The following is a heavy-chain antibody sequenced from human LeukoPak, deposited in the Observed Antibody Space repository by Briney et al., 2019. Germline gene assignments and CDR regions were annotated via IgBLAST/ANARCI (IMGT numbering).Heavy chain of an antibody. CDR3: ARRVDGVAAAGTTYFDY. D-gene: IGHD6-13*01. J-gene: IGHJ4*02. V-gene: IGHV3-20*04. CDR1: GFTFDDYG. CDR2: INWNGGST. Sequence: GGSLRLSCAASGFTFDDYGMSWVRQAPGKGLEWVSGINWNGGSTGYADSVKGRFTISRDNAKNSLYLQMNSLRAEDTALYYCARRVDGVAAAGTTYFDYWGQGTLVTVSS.